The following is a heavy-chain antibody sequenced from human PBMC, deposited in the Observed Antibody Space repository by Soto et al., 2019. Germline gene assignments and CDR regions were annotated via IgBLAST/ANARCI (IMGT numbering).Heavy chain of an antibody. V-gene: IGHV4-39*01. CDR3: ARRGAKQWLVPHYYYGMDV. CDR1: GGSISSSSYY. CDR2: IYYSGST. J-gene: IGHJ6*02. D-gene: IGHD6-19*01. Sequence: SETLSLTCTVSGGSISSSSYYWGWIREPPGDGLEWIGSIYYSGSTYYNPSLKSRVTISVDTSKNQFSLKLSSVTAADTAVYYCARRGAKQWLVPHYYYGMDVWGQGTTVTVSS.